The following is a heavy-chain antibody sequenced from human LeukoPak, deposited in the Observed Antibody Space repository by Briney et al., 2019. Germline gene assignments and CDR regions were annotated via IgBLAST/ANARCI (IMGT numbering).Heavy chain of an antibody. Sequence: GGSLRLSCAASGFTFSSYSMNWVRQAPGKGLEWVSSISSSSSYIYYADSVKGRFTISRDNAKNTLYLQMNSLRAEDTAVYYCARDSHSDYYGYLDYWGQGTLVTVSS. CDR1: GFTFSSYS. J-gene: IGHJ4*02. D-gene: IGHD3-10*01. CDR2: ISSSSSYI. CDR3: ARDSHSDYYGYLDY. V-gene: IGHV3-21*01.